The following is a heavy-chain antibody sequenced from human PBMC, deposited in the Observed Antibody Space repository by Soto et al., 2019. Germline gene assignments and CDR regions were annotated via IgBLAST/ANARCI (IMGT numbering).Heavy chain of an antibody. CDR2: INPDGSST. J-gene: IGHJ4*02. Sequence: GGSLRLSCAVSGFTFSSYWMHWVRQSPGKGLVWVSRINPDGSSTSYADSVKGRFTISRDNAKNTLYLQMISLRAEDTAVYYCTRDPPGTGIDYWGQGTLVTVSS. CDR3: TRDPPGTGIDY. CDR1: GFTFSSYW. V-gene: IGHV3-74*01. D-gene: IGHD1-1*01.